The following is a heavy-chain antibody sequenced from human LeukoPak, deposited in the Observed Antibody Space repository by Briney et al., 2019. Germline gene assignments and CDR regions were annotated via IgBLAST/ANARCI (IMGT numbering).Heavy chain of an antibody. Sequence: GRSLRLSCAASGFTFSSYGMHWVRQAPGKGLEWVASTWSDGSNKYYADSVKGRFTISRDNSKNTLYLQMNSLRAEDTAAYYCARGGESAFYYGKDVWGQGTTVTVSS. J-gene: IGHJ6*02. CDR2: TWSDGSNK. CDR1: GFTFSSYG. CDR3: ARGGESAFYYGKDV. V-gene: IGHV3-33*01. D-gene: IGHD5-12*01.